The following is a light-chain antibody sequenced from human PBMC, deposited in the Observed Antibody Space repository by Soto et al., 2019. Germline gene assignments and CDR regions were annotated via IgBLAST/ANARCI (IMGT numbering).Light chain of an antibody. V-gene: IGKV1-39*01. CDR2: VAS. Sequence: DIQMTQSPSSLSASVGDRVTITCRASQSIGRFLNWHQQKPGKPPNVLINVASTLRSGVPSRFSGSGSGTDFTLKISRVEAEDVGVYYCMQALQTPLTFGQGTRLEIK. J-gene: IGKJ5*01. CDR3: MQALQTPLT. CDR1: QSIGRF.